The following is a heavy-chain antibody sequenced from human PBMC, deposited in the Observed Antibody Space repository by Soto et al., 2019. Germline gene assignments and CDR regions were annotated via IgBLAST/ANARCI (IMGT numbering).Heavy chain of an antibody. CDR1: GFTFSSYG. D-gene: IGHD4-4*01. Sequence: GGSLRLSCAASGFTFSSYGMHWVRQAPGKGLEWVAVISYDGSNKYYADSVKGRFTISRDNSKNTLYLQMNSLRAEDTAVYYCAKDQTVLTTSSYYGMDVWGQGTTVTV. J-gene: IGHJ6*02. CDR3: AKDQTVLTTSSYYGMDV. CDR2: ISYDGSNK. V-gene: IGHV3-30*18.